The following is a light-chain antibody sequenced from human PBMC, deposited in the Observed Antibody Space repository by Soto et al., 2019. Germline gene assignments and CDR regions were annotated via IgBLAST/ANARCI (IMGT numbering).Light chain of an antibody. J-gene: IGLJ1*01. CDR2: EVS. CDR3: NSYTTTSTPYV. CDR1: SSDVGGYNY. V-gene: IGLV2-14*01. Sequence: QSVLTQPASVSGSPGQSITISCTGTSSDVGGYNYVSWYQQLPGKAPKLMIYEVSNRPSGVSIRFSGSKSGNTASLTISGLRAEDEADHYCNSYTTTSTPYVFGTGTKVTVL.